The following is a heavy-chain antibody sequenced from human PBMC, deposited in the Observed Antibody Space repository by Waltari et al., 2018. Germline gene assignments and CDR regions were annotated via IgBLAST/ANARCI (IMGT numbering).Heavy chain of an antibody. Sequence: QVQLVESGEGVVQPGRSRRLSCAASGFTFRTLARHWVRQAPGKGLEWVSGISYDGNNKFYADSVKGRFTISRDNSKNMLQLQMNSLRVEDTAIYYCVKDRGTGDGMYYFNNWGQGTLVTVSS. J-gene: IGHJ4*02. D-gene: IGHD7-27*01. CDR1: GFTFRTLA. V-gene: IGHV3-30-3*01. CDR3: VKDRGTGDGMYYFNN. CDR2: ISYDGNNK.